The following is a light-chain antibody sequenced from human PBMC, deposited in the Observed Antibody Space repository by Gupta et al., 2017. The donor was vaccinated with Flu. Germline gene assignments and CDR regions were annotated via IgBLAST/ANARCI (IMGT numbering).Light chain of an antibody. CDR3: SSYTSSSTLWV. J-gene: IGLJ3*02. CDR2: DVS. V-gene: IGLV2-14*04. Sequence: ITISCTGTSSDVGGYNYVSWYQQHPGKAPKLMIYDVSNRPSGVSNRFSGSKSGNTASLTISGLQAEDEADYYCSSYTSSSTLWVFGGGTKLTVL. CDR1: SSDVGGYNY.